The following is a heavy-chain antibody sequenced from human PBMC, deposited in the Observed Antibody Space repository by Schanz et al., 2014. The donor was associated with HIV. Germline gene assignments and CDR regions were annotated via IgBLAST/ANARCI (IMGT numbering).Heavy chain of an antibody. Sequence: EVQLLESGGGLVQPGGSLRLSCAASGFTFSSYAMSWVRQAPGKGLEWVSGISGNSGHTWYADSVKGRFTISRDNSKNTLYLQMNSLRAEDTAVYYCARDWRPNYDFWSGSIGVIGMDVWGQGTTVTVSS. J-gene: IGHJ6*02. V-gene: IGHV3-23*01. CDR1: GFTFSSYA. CDR3: ARDWRPNYDFWSGSIGVIGMDV. D-gene: IGHD3-3*01. CDR2: ISGNSGHT.